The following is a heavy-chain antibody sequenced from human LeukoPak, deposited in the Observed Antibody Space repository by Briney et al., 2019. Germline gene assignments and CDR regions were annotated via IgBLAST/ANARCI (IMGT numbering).Heavy chain of an antibody. CDR1: GFTFSSYS. D-gene: IGHD3-10*02. CDR3: AELGITMIGGV. V-gene: IGHV3-21*01. CDR2: ISTSSTYI. Sequence: GSLRLSCAASGFTFSSYSMNWVRQAPGKGLEWVSSISTSSTYIYYADSVKGRFTISRDNAKNSLYLQMNSLRAEDTAVYYCAELGITMIGGVWGKGTTVTISS. J-gene: IGHJ6*04.